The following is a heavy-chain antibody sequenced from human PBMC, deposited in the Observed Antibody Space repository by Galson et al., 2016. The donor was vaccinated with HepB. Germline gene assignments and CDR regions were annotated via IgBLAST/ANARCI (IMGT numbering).Heavy chain of an antibody. CDR3: ATTRYCDSGSCPYGH. V-gene: IGHV3-7*01. CDR2: IKHDGSEK. CDR1: GFMFSTHW. J-gene: IGHJ4*02. Sequence: SLRLSCAASGFMFSTHWMSWVRQAPGKGLEWVANIKHDGSEKYYVDSVKGRFTISRDNAKNSLSLQMNNLRAEDTALYYCATTRYCDSGSCPYGHWGQGTLVTVSS. D-gene: IGHD2-15*01.